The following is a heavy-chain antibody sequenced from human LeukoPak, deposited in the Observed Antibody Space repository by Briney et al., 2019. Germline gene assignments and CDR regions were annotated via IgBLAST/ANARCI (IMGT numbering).Heavy chain of an antibody. D-gene: IGHD3-22*01. V-gene: IGHV5-51*01. CDR2: LYPDDSDT. Sequence: GESLKISCRVSGYAFASYWIGWVRQVPGKGLEWMGILYPDDSDTKYSPSFQGQVAFSADKSVNTAYLQWSSLKASDSAMYYCARFEVNHEDSSSFYYFDYWGQGTLVTVSS. CDR3: ARFEVNHEDSSSFYYFDY. CDR1: GYAFASYW. J-gene: IGHJ4*02.